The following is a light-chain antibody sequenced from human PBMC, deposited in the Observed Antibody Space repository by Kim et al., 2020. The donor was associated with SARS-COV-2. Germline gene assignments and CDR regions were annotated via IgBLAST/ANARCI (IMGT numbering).Light chain of an antibody. V-gene: IGKV3-15*01. J-gene: IGKJ3*01. Sequence: EIVMTQSPATLSVSPGERATLSCRASQSVISNLAWCQQIPGQAPSLLIYAASTRPTGVPARFSGTGSGTDFTLTISSLLPEDFAIYYCQQYNKWPPFCPGTKVDIK. CDR3: QQYNKWPP. CDR1: QSVISN. CDR2: AAS.